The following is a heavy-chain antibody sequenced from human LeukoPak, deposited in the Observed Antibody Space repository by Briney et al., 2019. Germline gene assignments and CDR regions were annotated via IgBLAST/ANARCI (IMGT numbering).Heavy chain of an antibody. Sequence: PGGSLRLSCAASEFTVSSNYMSWVRQAPGKGLEWVSVIYSGGGTFYADSVKGRFTISRDNSKNTLYLQMNSLRAEDTAVYYCARLYTPPRITIFGVAPGYFDYWGQGTLVTVSS. CDR3: ARLYTPPRITIFGVAPGYFDY. CDR2: IYSGGGT. CDR1: EFTVSSNY. J-gene: IGHJ4*02. D-gene: IGHD3-3*01. V-gene: IGHV3-53*01.